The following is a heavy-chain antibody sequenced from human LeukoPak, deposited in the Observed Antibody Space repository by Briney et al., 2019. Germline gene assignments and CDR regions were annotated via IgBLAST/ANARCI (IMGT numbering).Heavy chain of an antibody. Sequence: QPGGSLRLSCAACGVSFRSYAMNWLRQAPGKGLEWVSTISGSGNTTSYAASVQGRFTISRDNSKNPLYLQMNSLGTEDTAVYYCATSRVVVVVAATPYYFDNWGQGTLVTVSS. D-gene: IGHD2-15*01. CDR1: GVSFRSYA. V-gene: IGHV3-23*01. J-gene: IGHJ4*02. CDR2: ISGSGNTT. CDR3: ATSRVVVVVAATPYYFDN.